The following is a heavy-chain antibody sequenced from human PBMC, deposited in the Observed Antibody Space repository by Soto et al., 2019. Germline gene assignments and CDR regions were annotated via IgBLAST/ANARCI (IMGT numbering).Heavy chain of an antibody. CDR3: AHAYGGTSWPNDAFDV. J-gene: IGHJ3*01. Sequence: ITLKESGPTLVKPTQTLTLTCSFSGFSLSADGVGVGWIRHPPGKALEWLALIYWDDDTRYRPSLKSRLTINKDSSKNQVVLTMTNMDPVDTATYYCAHAYGGTSWPNDAFDVWGQGTVVTVSS. D-gene: IGHD2-2*01. CDR2: IYWDDDT. CDR1: GFSLSADGVG. V-gene: IGHV2-5*02.